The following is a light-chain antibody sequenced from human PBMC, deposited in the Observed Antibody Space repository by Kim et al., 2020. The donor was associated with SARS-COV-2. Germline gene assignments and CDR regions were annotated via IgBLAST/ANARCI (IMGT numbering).Light chain of an antibody. CDR2: DVT. CDR1: SSDVGGYNY. J-gene: IGLJ3*02. CDR3: NSYTSSTTWV. Sequence: GQSITISCTGTSSDVGGYNYVSWYQHHPGKAPKLMIYDVTKRPSGVSNRFSGSKSGNTASLTISGRQAEDEANYYCNSYTSSTTWVFGGGTQLTVL. V-gene: IGLV2-14*03.